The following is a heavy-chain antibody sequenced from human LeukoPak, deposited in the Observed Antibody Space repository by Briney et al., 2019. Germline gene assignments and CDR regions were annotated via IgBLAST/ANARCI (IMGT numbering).Heavy chain of an antibody. V-gene: IGHV4-31*03. CDR3: ARESYEISGHRYFQD. J-gene: IGHJ1*01. CDR2: IYYREST. D-gene: IGHD3-22*01. Sequence: PSETLSLTCTVSGGSINSGGYYWRWIRQHPGKGLEWVGYIYYRESTYYNPSLDSRVTISTDTSRNQFSLTLSSVTAADTAVYYCARESYEISGHRYFQDWGQGTLVTVSS. CDR1: GGSINSGGYY.